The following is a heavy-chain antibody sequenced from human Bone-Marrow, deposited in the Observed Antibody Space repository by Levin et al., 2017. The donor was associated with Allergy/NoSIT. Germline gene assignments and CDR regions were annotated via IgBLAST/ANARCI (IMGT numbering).Heavy chain of an antibody. CDR3: ARDEGPFSSSMSFDH. CDR2: ISGSGRHI. D-gene: IGHD6-13*01. J-gene: IGHJ4*01. V-gene: IGHV3-21*01. CDR1: GFTFSSYG. Sequence: GGSLRLSCAGSGFTFSSYGMNWVRQAPGKGLEWVSSISGSGRHIYSSDSMKGRFTISRDNANNSLYLQMNSLRAEDTAIYYCARDEGPFSSSMSFDHWGHGTLVTVSS.